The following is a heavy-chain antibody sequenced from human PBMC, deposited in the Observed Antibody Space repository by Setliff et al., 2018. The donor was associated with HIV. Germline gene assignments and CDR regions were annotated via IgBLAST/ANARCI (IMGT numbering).Heavy chain of an antibody. CDR3: ARDTELAYVDY. CDR2: ISRSGTII. V-gene: IGHV3-48*04. Sequence: GGSLRLSCEASGFTLSSYSMNWVRQAPGKGLEWVSYISRSGTIIYYADSVKGRFTISRDNAKNSLYLQMNSLRAEDTAVYYCARDTELAYVDYWGQGTLVTVSS. CDR1: GFTLSSYS. J-gene: IGHJ4*02. D-gene: IGHD4-4*01.